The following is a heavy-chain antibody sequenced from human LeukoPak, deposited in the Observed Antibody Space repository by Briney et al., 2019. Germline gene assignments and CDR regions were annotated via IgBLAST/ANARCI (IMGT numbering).Heavy chain of an antibody. V-gene: IGHV3-23*01. CDR3: AKGDYGSGSYSYDY. J-gene: IGHJ4*02. CDR1: GFTCSWYA. Sequence: PGGSLRLSCAASGFTCSWYAISWVRQTPGKGLEWVSAISGSGGSTDYADSVKGRFTISRDNSKNTLYLQMNSLRAEDTAVYYCAKGDYGSGSYSYDYWGQGTLVTVSS. D-gene: IGHD3-10*01. CDR2: ISGSGGST.